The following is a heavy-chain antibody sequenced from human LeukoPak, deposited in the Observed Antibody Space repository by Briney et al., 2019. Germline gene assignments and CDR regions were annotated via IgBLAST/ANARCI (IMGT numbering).Heavy chain of an antibody. Sequence: ASVKVSCKASGYTFTGYYMHWVRQAPGQGLEWMGWINPNSGGTNYAQKFQGRVTMTRDTSISTAYMELSRLRSDDTAVYYCARPLWAYSSGWYVLDYWGQGTLVTVSS. D-gene: IGHD6-19*01. CDR2: INPNSGGT. J-gene: IGHJ4*02. V-gene: IGHV1-2*02. CDR1: GYTFTGYY. CDR3: ARPLWAYSSGWYVLDY.